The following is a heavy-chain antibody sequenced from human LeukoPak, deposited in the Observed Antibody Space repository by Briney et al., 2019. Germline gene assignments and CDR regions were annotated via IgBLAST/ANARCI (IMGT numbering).Heavy chain of an antibody. Sequence: SETLSLTCAIYSESFSGYFWSWIRQPPGKGLEWIGEINYSESTNYNPSLKSRVIISIDTSKNQFSLKLSSVTPADTAVYYCARGRGGYPDWGQGTMVTVSS. D-gene: IGHD5-12*01. J-gene: IGHJ3*01. CDR1: SESFSGYF. CDR2: INYSEST. V-gene: IGHV4-34*01. CDR3: ARGRGGYPD.